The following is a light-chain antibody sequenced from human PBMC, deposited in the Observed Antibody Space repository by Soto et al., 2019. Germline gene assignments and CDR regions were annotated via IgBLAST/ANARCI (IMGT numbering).Light chain of an antibody. J-gene: IGKJ1*01. Sequence: DIVMTQSPDSLAVSLGERATINCKSSQSVLYSSNSKNYLAWYQQKPGQPPKLLIYWASTRESGVPDRFRGSGSGTDFTLTISSLQAEDVAVYYCQQYYRPWTFGQGTKVEIK. CDR3: QQYYRPWT. CDR2: WAS. V-gene: IGKV4-1*01. CDR1: QSVLYSSNSKNY.